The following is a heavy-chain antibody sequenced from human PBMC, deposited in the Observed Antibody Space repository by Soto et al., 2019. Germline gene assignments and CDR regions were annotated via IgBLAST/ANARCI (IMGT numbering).Heavy chain of an antibody. D-gene: IGHD3-10*01. CDR1: GFTFSTYP. Sequence: PGGSLRLSCAAPGFTFSTYPMNWVRQAPGKGLEWVSGISGSGISTYYADSVKGRFTISRDNSKNTLYLQMNSLRAEDTAVYYCAKDRGSLLDSHAFDIWGQGTMVTVSS. V-gene: IGHV3-23*01. CDR2: ISGSGIST. CDR3: AKDRGSLLDSHAFDI. J-gene: IGHJ3*02.